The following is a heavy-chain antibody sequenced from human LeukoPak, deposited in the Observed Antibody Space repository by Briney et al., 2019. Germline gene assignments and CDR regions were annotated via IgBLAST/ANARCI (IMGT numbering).Heavy chain of an antibody. CDR1: GYTFSGYF. D-gene: IGHD2-2*01. V-gene: IGHV1-2*02. Sequence: GASVKVSCKASGYTFSGYFMHWVRQAPGQGLEWMGWLNPNNGGTNYAQRFQGRVTTTRDTSISTAYMELSRLTSDDTAVYFCARGAEYGSFAYWGQGTMSPSP. CDR3: ARGAEYGSFAY. CDR2: LNPNNGGT. J-gene: IGHJ4*02.